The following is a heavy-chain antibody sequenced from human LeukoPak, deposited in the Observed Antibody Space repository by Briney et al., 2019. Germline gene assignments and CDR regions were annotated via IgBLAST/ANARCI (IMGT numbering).Heavy chain of an antibody. Sequence: ASVKVSCKASGYTFTSYGISWVRQAPGQGLEWMEWISAYNGNTNYAQKLQGRVTMTTDTSTSTAYMELRSLRSDDTAVYYCARARRTWFGELEPTFDYWGQGTLVTVSS. CDR1: GYTFTSYG. J-gene: IGHJ4*02. CDR3: ARARRTWFGELEPTFDY. CDR2: ISAYNGNT. V-gene: IGHV1-18*01. D-gene: IGHD3-10*01.